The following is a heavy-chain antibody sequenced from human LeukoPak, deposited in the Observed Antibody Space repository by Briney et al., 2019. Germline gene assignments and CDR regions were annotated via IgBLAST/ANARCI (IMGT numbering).Heavy chain of an antibody. D-gene: IGHD5-24*01. V-gene: IGHV3-23*01. J-gene: IGHJ4*02. CDR1: GFTFSSYA. CDR3: AKGTPRDGYNSGYFDY. Sequence: GGSLRLSCAASGFTFSSYAMSWVRQAPGKGLEWVSIISDNGDYTYYADSVKGRFTISRDNSKNTLYLQMNSLRAEDTAVYYRAKGTPRDGYNSGYFDYWGQGTLVTVSS. CDR2: ISDNGDYT.